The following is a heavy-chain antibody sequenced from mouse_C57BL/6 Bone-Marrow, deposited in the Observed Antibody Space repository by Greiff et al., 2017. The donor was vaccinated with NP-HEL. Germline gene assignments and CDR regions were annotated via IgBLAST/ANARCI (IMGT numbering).Heavy chain of an antibody. CDR2: IDPENGDT. CDR3: TKGNGSSYGAMDY. V-gene: IGHV14-4*01. CDR1: GFNIKDGY. J-gene: IGHJ4*01. Sequence: VQLQQSGAELVRPGASVKLSCTASGFNIKDGYMHWVKQRPEQGLEWIGWIDPENGDTEYASKFQGKATITAETSSNTAYLQLSSLTSEDTAVYYCTKGNGSSYGAMDYWGQGTSVTVSS. D-gene: IGHD1-1*01.